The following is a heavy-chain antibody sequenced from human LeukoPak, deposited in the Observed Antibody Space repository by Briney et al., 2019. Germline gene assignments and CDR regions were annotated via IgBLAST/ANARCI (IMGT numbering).Heavy chain of an antibody. CDR2: INPSGGST. V-gene: IGHV1-46*01. CDR1: GYTFTGYY. J-gene: IGHJ3*02. Sequence: ASVKVSCKASGYTFTGYYMHWVRQAPGQGLEWMGIINPSGGSTNYAQKFQGRVTITADKSTSTAYMELSSLRSEDTAVYYCATYSSSWYVPADAFDIWGQGTMVTVSS. CDR3: ATYSSSWYVPADAFDI. D-gene: IGHD6-13*01.